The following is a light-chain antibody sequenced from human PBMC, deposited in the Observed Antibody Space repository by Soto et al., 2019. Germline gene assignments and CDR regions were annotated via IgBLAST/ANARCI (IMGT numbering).Light chain of an antibody. V-gene: IGKV3-15*01. Sequence: EIVMTQSPATLSVSPGERATLSCRASQSVSSNLAWYQQKPGQAPRLLIYGASPRATRIPARFSGSGSGTEFNLPISSLQSEDFAVYYCQQYNNWLALTFGGGTKVEIK. CDR1: QSVSSN. J-gene: IGKJ4*01. CDR2: GAS. CDR3: QQYNNWLALT.